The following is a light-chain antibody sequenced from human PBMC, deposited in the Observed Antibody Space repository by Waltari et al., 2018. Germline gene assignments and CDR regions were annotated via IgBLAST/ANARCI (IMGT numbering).Light chain of an antibody. Sequence: QLVLTQSPSASASLGASVKLTSTLSSGHSSNVIAWLQQQPGKGPRYLMKVNSDGSHSKGDEIPDRFSGSSSGAERYLTISSVQPEDEADYYCQTGGHGTWVFGGGTKLTVL. CDR1: SGHSSNV. CDR2: VNSDGSH. V-gene: IGLV4-69*01. J-gene: IGLJ3*02. CDR3: QTGGHGTWV.